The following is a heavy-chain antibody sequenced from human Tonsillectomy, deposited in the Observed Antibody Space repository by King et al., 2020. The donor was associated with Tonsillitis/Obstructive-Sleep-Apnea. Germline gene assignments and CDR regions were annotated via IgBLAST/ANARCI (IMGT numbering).Heavy chain of an antibody. CDR3: VRDSAPSAGGRYYDAFHN. CDR2: INQDEKKK. V-gene: IGHV3-7*04. D-gene: IGHD3-10*01. J-gene: IGHJ3*02. CDR1: GFTFSRYW. Sequence: VQLVESGGGLVQPGGSLRLSCAASGFTFSRYWMIWVRQAPGKGLEWVANINQDEKKKYYMDSVKGRFTISRDNAKSSLYLQMDTLRGEDTAVYYCVRDSAPSAGGRYYDAFHNW.